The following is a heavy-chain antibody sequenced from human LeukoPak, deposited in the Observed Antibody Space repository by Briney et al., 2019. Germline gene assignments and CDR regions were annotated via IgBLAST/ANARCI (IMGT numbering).Heavy chain of an antibody. D-gene: IGHD3-9*01. CDR3: FGTPKDILTGYYRIGAFDI. V-gene: IGHV3-48*01. J-gene: IGHJ3*02. Sequence: GGSLRLSCAASGFIFSTYTMNWVRQAPGKGLEWVSYISSSSSTKMYVDSVKGRFTISRDNAKNSLYLQMNSLRAEDTAVYYCFGTPKDILTGYYRIGAFDIWGQGTMVTVSS. CDR1: GFIFSTYT. CDR2: ISSSSSTK.